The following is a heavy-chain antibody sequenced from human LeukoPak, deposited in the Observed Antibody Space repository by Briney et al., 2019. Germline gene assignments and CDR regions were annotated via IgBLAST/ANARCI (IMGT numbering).Heavy chain of an antibody. CDR1: GFTFSSYA. D-gene: IGHD2-2*01. CDR2: IGGSGGST. CDR3: AKCRGVPAASGVDY. Sequence: PGGSLRLSCAASGFTFSSYAMSWVRQAPGKGLEWVSAIGGSGGSTYYADSVKGRFTISRDNSKNTLYLQMNSLRAEDTAVYYCAKCRGVPAASGVDYWGQGTLVTVSS. V-gene: IGHV3-23*01. J-gene: IGHJ4*02.